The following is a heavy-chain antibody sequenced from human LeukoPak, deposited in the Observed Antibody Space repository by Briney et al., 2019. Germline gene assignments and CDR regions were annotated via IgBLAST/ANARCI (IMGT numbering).Heavy chain of an antibody. CDR1: GFTFSSYW. CDR2: IKQDGSEK. D-gene: IGHD1-20*01. CDR3: ASLGITGTHDNWFDP. V-gene: IGHV3-7*01. J-gene: IGHJ5*02. Sequence: GGSLSLSCAASGFTFSSYWMSWVRQAPGKGLEWVANIKQDGSEKYYVDSVKGRFPISRDNAKNALYLQMNSLRAEDTAVYYCASLGITGTHDNWFDPWGQGTLVTVSS.